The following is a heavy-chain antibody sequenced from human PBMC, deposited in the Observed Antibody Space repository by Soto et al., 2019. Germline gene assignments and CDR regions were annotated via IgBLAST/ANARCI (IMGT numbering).Heavy chain of an antibody. CDR1: GFTFSSYA. CDR2: ISYDGSNK. V-gene: IGHV3-30-3*01. CDR3: ARDREITFGGVIGSFYYYYGMDV. D-gene: IGHD3-16*02. J-gene: IGHJ6*02. Sequence: GGSLRLSCAASGFTFSSYAMHWVRQAPGKGLEWVAVISYDGSNKYYADSVKGRFTISRDNSKNTLYLQMNSLRAEDTAVYYCARDREITFGGVIGSFYYYYGMDVWGQGTTVTVSS.